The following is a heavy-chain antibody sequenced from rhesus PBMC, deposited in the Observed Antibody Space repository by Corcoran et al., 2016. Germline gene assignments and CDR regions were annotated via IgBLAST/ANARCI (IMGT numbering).Heavy chain of an antibody. CDR1: GASISSYW. CDR3: ARGYSSGWYDPINSLDV. J-gene: IGHJ5-2*02. D-gene: IGHD6-31*01. CDR2: IKGNSGST. Sequence: QVQLQESGPGLVKPSETLSLTCAVSGASISSYWWSWIRQPPGKGLAWIGEIKGNSGSTYYNPSLKRRVTISKDASENRFSLKLSSVTAADTAVYYCARGYSSGWYDPINSLDVWGRGVLVTVSS. V-gene: IGHV4-80*01.